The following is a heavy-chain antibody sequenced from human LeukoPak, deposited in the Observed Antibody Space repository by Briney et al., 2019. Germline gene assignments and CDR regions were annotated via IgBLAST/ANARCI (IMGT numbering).Heavy chain of an antibody. CDR2: ISSSSSYI. CDR3: AKDVYYYGSGPLDP. J-gene: IGHJ5*02. Sequence: GGSLRLSCAASGFTFSSYSMNWVRQAPGKGLEWVSSISSSSSYIYYADSVKGRFTISRDNAKNSLYLQMNSLRAEDTALYYCAKDVYYYGSGPLDPWGQGTLVTVSS. CDR1: GFTFSSYS. D-gene: IGHD3-10*01. V-gene: IGHV3-21*04.